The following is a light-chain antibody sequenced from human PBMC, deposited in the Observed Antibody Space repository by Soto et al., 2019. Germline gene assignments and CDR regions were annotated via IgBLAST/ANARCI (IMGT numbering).Light chain of an antibody. V-gene: IGLV3-21*04. CDR1: NIGINA. CDR3: QLWNSSSDQGV. Sequence: SYELPQPPSVSVAPEKTATITCGGANIGINAVNWYQQKPVQAPLLVVYYDSDRPSGIPERFSGSTSGNTATLTISRVEAGDEADSYCQLWNSSSDQGVFGGGTKLTVL. J-gene: IGLJ3*02. CDR2: YDS.